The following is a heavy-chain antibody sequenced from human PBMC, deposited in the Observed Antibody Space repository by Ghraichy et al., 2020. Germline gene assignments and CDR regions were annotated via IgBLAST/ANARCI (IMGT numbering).Heavy chain of an antibody. Sequence: GGSLRLSCAASGFTFSSYSMNWVRQAPGKGLEWVSSISSSSSYIYYADSMKGRFTISRDNAKNSLYLQMNTLRAEDTAVYYCARKLSSSEVLGEVFDYWGRGTLVTVSS. CDR1: GFTFSSYS. CDR3: ARKLSSSEVLGEVFDY. D-gene: IGHD6-6*01. V-gene: IGHV3-21*01. J-gene: IGHJ4*02. CDR2: ISSSSSYI.